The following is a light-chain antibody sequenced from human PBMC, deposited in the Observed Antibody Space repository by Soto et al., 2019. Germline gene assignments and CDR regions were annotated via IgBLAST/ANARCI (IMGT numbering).Light chain of an antibody. CDR1: QSVSNNY. CDR2: GAS. J-gene: IGKJ1*01. V-gene: IGKV3-20*01. CDR3: QQYGSSGT. Sequence: SVLTQSPVTLSLSPCEIATLSCRASQSVSNNYLAWYQQKPGQAPRLLIHGASNRATGIPDRFSGSGSGTDFTLTISRLEPEDFAVYYCQQYGSSGTFGQGTKVDIK.